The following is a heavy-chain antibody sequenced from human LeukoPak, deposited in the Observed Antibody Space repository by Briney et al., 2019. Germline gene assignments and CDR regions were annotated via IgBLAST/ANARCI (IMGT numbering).Heavy chain of an antibody. CDR1: GFTFDDYA. CDR2: ISWNSGSI. Sequence: PGGSLRLSCAASGFTFDDYAMHWVRQAPGKGLEWVSGISWNSGSIGYADSVKGRFTISRDNAKNSLYLQMNSLRAEDMALYYCAKDNVGYSSGWYANWGQGTLVTVSS. CDR3: AKDNVGYSSGWYAN. V-gene: IGHV3-9*03. D-gene: IGHD6-19*01. J-gene: IGHJ4*02.